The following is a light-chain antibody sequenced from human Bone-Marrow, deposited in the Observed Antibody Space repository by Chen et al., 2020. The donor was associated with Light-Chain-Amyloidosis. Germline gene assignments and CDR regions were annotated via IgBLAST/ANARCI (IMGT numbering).Light chain of an antibody. CDR1: NIGSTS. CDR2: DDS. J-gene: IGLJ3*02. Sequence: SYVLTQPSSVSVAPGQTATIACGGNNIGSTSVHWYQQTPGQAPLLVVYDDSDRPSGIPERLSGSNSGNRATLTISRVEAGDEADYYCQVWDMSSDRPVFGGGTKLTVL. CDR3: QVWDMSSDRPV. V-gene: IGLV3-21*02.